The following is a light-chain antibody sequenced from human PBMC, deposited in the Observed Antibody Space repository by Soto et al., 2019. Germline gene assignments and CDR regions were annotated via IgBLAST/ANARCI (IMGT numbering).Light chain of an antibody. CDR3: QQRSNWPPS. V-gene: IGKV3-11*01. CDR2: DAS. Sequence: EIVLTQSPSTLSLSPGERATLSCRASQRVRSNLAWYQQKPGQAPRLLIYDASNRATGIPARFSGSGSGTDFTLAISSLEPEDFAVYYCQQRSNWPPSFGQGTKLEIK. CDR1: QRVRSN. J-gene: IGKJ2*01.